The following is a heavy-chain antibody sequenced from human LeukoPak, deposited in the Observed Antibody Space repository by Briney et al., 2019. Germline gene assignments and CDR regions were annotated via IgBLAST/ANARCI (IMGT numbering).Heavy chain of an antibody. D-gene: IGHD3-10*02. Sequence: GGSLRLSCAASGFTFSSYWMHWARQAPGKGLVWVSRINSDGSSTSYADSVKGRFTISRDNAKNSLYLQMNSLRAEDTAVYYCAELGITMIGGVWGKGTTVTISS. V-gene: IGHV3-74*01. CDR3: AELGITMIGGV. J-gene: IGHJ6*04. CDR2: INSDGSST. CDR1: GFTFSSYW.